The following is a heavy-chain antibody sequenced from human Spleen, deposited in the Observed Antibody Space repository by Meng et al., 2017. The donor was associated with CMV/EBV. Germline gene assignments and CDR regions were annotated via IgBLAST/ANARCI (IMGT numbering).Heavy chain of an antibody. CDR2: ISSSSDYI. J-gene: IGHJ6*02. D-gene: IGHD4-11*01. V-gene: IGHV3-21*01. CDR1: GFTFSSYA. CDR3: ARAPTDYSTANSYYYGMDV. Sequence: GESLKISCAASGFTFSSYAMSWVRQAPGKGLEWVSSISSSSDYIFYADSVKGRFIISRDNSRNFLYQQMNSLRPEDMAVYYCARAPTDYSTANSYYYGMDVWGQGTTVTVSS.